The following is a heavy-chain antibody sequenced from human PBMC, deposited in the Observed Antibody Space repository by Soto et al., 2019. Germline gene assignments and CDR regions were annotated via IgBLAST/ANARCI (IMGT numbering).Heavy chain of an antibody. D-gene: IGHD3-9*01. V-gene: IGHV3-23*01. CDR1: GFTFSSYA. CDR2: ISGSGGST. CDR3: ATDPFDWLLYGPIDC. Sequence: EVQLLESGGGLVQPGGSLRLSCAASGFTFSSYAMSWVRQAPGKGLEWVSAISGSGGSTYYADSVKGRFTISRDNSKNSLYLQMNSLRAEDTAVYYCATDPFDWLLYGPIDCWGQGTLVTVSS. J-gene: IGHJ4*02.